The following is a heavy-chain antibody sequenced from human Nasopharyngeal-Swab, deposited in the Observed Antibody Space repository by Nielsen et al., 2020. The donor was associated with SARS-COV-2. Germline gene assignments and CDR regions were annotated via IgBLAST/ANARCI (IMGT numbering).Heavy chain of an antibody. J-gene: IGHJ6*02. D-gene: IGHD2-8*01. V-gene: IGHV4-34*01. CDR1: GGSFSGYY. CDR3: ARVRGYCTNGVCYTDYYYGMDV. CDR2: SNPSGST. Sequence: SESLSLTCAVYGGSFSGYYWSWIRQPPGKGLEWIGESNPSGSTNYNPSLKSRVTISVDTSKNQPSLKLSSVTAADTAVYYCARVRGYCTNGVCYTDYYYGMDVWGQGTTVTVSS.